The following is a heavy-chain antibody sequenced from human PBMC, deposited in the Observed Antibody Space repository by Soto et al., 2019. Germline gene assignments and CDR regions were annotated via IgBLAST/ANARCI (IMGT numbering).Heavy chain of an antibody. J-gene: IGHJ6*02. CDR1: GYTFTSYG. V-gene: IGHV1-18*04. CDR2: ISAYNGNT. CDR3: ARDGAKLERRPFFYHMDV. Sequence: ASVKASCKASGYTFTSYGIRWGRQAPAQGLEWMGWISAYNGNTNYEQKLQGRFTMTTDTSTSTAYMELRSLRYDDTAVYYCARDGAKLERRPFFYHMDVWGQGTTVTVSS. D-gene: IGHD1-1*01.